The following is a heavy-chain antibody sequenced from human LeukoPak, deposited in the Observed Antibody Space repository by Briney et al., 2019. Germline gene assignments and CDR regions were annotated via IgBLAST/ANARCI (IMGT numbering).Heavy chain of an antibody. J-gene: IGHJ4*02. CDR1: GFTFTSYA. Sequence: QPGGSLRLSCAASGFTFTSYAMSWVRQAPGKGLEWVSGISWNSGSIGYADSVKGRFTISRDNAKNSLYLQMNSLRAEDTALYYCAKDFRRDRTPTFDYWGQGTLVTVSS. CDR3: AKDFRRDRTPTFDY. D-gene: IGHD2-15*01. CDR2: ISWNSGSI. V-gene: IGHV3-9*01.